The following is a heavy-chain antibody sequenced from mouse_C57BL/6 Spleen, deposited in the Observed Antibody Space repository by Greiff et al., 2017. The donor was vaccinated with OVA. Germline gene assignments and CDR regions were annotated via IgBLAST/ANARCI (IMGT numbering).Heavy chain of an antibody. J-gene: IGHJ2*01. CDR3: AITTVVPYFDY. CDR1: GYTFTSYW. D-gene: IGHD1-1*01. V-gene: IGHV1-64*01. Sequence: VQLQQPEAELVKPGASVKLSCKASGYTFTSYWMHWVKQRPGQGLEWIGMIHPNSGSTNYNEKFKSKATLTVDKSSSTAYMRLSSLTSEDSAVYYCAITTVVPYFDYWGQGTTLTVSS. CDR2: IHPNSGST.